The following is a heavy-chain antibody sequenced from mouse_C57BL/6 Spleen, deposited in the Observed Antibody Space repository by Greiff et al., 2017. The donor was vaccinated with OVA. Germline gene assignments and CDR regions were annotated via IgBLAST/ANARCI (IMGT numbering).Heavy chain of an antibody. CDR2: IWRGGST. V-gene: IGHV2-5*01. CDR1: GFSLTSYG. J-gene: IGHJ1*03. CDR3: AKHGSSYGWYFDV. D-gene: IGHD1-1*01. Sequence: VQLQQSGPGLVQPSQSLSITCTVSGFSLTSYGVHWVRQSPGKGLEWLGVIWRGGSTDYNAAFMSRLSITKDNSKSQVFFKMNSLQADDTAIYDCAKHGSSYGWYFDVWGTGTTVTVSS.